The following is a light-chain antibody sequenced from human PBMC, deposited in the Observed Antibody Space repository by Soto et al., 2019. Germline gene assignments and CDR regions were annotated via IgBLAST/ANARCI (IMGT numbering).Light chain of an antibody. J-gene: IGLJ2*01. CDR1: SSDVGGYKY. Sequence: QAVVTQPPSASGSPGQSVTISCTGTSSDVGGYKYVSWYQQHPGKVPKLMIYEVNKRPSGVPDRFSGSKSGNTASLTVSGLQAEDEADYYCSSYAGSNNVIFGGGTKVTVL. CDR2: EVN. V-gene: IGLV2-8*01. CDR3: SSYAGSNNVI.